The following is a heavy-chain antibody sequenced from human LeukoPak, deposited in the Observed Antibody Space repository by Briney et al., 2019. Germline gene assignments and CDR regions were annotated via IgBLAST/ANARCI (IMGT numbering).Heavy chain of an antibody. CDR1: GFTFSSYA. Sequence: GGSLRLSCAASGFTFSSYAMSWVRQAPGKGLEWVSAISGSGGSTYYADSVKGRFTISRDNSENTLYLQMNSLRAEDTAVYYCARIQLWLRGSFDYWGQGTLVTVSS. J-gene: IGHJ4*02. D-gene: IGHD5-18*01. V-gene: IGHV3-23*01. CDR2: ISGSGGST. CDR3: ARIQLWLRGSFDY.